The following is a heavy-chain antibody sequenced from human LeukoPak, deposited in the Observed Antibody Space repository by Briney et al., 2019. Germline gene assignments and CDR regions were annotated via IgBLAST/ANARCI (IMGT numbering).Heavy chain of an antibody. J-gene: IGHJ4*02. Sequence: PGGSLRLSCAASGFTVSSNYMSWVRQAPGKGLEWVSVIYSGGSTYYADSVKGRFTISRDNSKNTLYLQMNSLRAEDTAVYYCAKGYSSSWYDNDYWGQGTLVTVSS. D-gene: IGHD6-13*01. CDR1: GFTVSSNY. CDR3: AKGYSSSWYDNDY. V-gene: IGHV3-53*01. CDR2: IYSGGST.